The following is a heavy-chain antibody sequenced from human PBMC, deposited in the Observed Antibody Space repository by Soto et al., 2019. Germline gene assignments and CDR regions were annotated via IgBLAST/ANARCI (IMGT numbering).Heavy chain of an antibody. CDR1: GYTFTSYD. J-gene: IGHJ4*02. V-gene: IGHV1-8*01. CDR3: AREKNAHGFDY. Sequence: QVQLVQSGAEVKKPGASVKVSCKASGYTFTSYDITRVRQATGQGLEWMGWMNPNSGNTGYAQKFQGRVTMTRNTSISTAYMELRSLRSDDTAVYYWAREKNAHGFDYWGQGTLVTVSS. CDR2: MNPNSGNT.